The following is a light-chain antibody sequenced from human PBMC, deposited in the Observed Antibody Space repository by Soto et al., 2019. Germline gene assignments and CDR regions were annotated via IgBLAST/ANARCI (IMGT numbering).Light chain of an antibody. Sequence: EIVMTQSPATLSVSPGERATLSCRASQSVSSYLAWFQQNPGLPPRLLIYDASPRATGIPDRFSGSGSGTDFTLPISSLQSANFAVYDGQQYSNWPPLYTFGRGTKLEIK. V-gene: IGKV3-15*01. CDR2: DAS. CDR1: QSVSSY. CDR3: QQYSNWPPLYT. J-gene: IGKJ2*01.